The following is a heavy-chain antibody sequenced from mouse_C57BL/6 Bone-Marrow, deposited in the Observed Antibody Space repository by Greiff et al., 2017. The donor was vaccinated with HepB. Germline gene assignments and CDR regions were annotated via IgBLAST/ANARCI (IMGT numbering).Heavy chain of an antibody. J-gene: IGHJ1*03. V-gene: IGHV1-61*01. CDR3: ARWWYFDV. CDR1: GYTFTSYW. CDR2: IYPSDSET. Sequence: QVHVKQPGAELVRPGSSVKLSCKASGYTFTSYWMDWVKQRPGQGLEWIGNIYPSDSETHYNQKFKDKATLTVDKSSSTAYMQLSSLTSEDSAVYYCARWWYFDVWGTGTTVTVSS.